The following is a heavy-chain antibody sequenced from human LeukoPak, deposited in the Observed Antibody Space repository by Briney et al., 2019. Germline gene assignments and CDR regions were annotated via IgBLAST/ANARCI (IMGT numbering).Heavy chain of an antibody. CDR2: IELDGSVK. J-gene: IGHJ4*02. D-gene: IGHD6-19*01. V-gene: IGHV3-7*01. CDR3: GTLALGSGWPDY. CDR1: GFTFSTNW. Sequence: GGSLRLSCAASGFTFSTNWMSWVRQAPGKGLEWVATIELDGSVKYYVDSVKGRFTISRGNAKNSLYLQIISLRAEDTAVYYCGTLALGSGWPDYWGQGTLVTVSS.